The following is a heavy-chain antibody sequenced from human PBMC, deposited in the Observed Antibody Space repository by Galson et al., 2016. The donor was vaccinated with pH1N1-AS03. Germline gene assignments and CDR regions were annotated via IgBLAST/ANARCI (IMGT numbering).Heavy chain of an antibody. V-gene: IGHV3-23*01. CDR2: IIGAGGVP. Sequence: SLRLSCAASGFSFSSYGMHWARQAPGKGLEWVASIIGAGGVPYYAGSVKGRFAVSRDTSENTVYLQLDRLRAEDTAVYYCAKDKEAVADRRGYFFDDWGQGTLVTVSS. CDR3: AKDKEAVADRRGYFFDD. CDR1: GFSFSSYG. J-gene: IGHJ4*01. D-gene: IGHD6-19*01.